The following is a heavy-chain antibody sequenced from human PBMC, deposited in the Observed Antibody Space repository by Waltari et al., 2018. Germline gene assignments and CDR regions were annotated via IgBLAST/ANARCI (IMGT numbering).Heavy chain of an antibody. CDR2: ISWNSGSI. D-gene: IGHD5-18*01. CDR3: AKEVVLIQLCKAFDY. CDR1: GFTFDDYA. Sequence: EVQLVESGGGLVQPGRSLRLSCAASGFTFDDYAMHWVRQAPGKGLEWVSGISWNSGSIGYADSVKGRFTISRDNAKNSLYLQMNSLRAEDTALYYCAKEVVLIQLCKAFDYWGQGTLVTVSS. V-gene: IGHV3-9*01. J-gene: IGHJ4*02.